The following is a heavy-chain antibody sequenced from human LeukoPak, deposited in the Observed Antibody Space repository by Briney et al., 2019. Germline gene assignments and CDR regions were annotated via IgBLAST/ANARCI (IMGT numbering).Heavy chain of an antibody. CDR3: ARTGFMVRGVIT. CDR2: IYSGGST. V-gene: IGHV3-66*02. CDR1: GFTVSSNY. Sequence: GGSLRLSCAASGFTVSSNYMSWVRQAPGKGLEWVSVIYSGGSTYYADSVKGRFTISRDNSKNTLYLQMNSLRAEDTAVYCCARTGFMVRGVITWGQGTLVTVSS. J-gene: IGHJ4*02. D-gene: IGHD3-10*01.